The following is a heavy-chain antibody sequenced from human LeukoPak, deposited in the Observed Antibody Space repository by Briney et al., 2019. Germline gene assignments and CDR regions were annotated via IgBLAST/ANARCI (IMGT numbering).Heavy chain of an antibody. Sequence: SETLSLTCAVYGGSFGGYYWSWIRQPSGKGLEWIGEINHSGSTNYNPSLKSRVTISVDTSKNQFSLKLSSVTAADTAVYYCARATYGDNPLDYWGQGTLVTVSS. CDR3: ARATYGDNPLDY. V-gene: IGHV4-34*01. CDR2: INHSGST. D-gene: IGHD4-17*01. J-gene: IGHJ4*02. CDR1: GGSFGGYY.